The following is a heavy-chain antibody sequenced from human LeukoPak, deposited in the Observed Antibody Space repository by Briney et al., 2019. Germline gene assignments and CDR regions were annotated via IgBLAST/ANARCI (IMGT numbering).Heavy chain of an antibody. Sequence: RGSLRLSGAASGFTFSSYGMHWVRQGPGKGLECVTFIRYDGSNKYYADSVKGRVTISRDNSKNTLYLRMNSLRAEDTAVYYCAKDYGWEASYYYYYMDVWGKGTTVTISS. V-gene: IGHV3-30*02. CDR2: IRYDGSNK. J-gene: IGHJ6*03. CDR3: AKDYGWEASYYYYYMDV. D-gene: IGHD1-26*01. CDR1: GFTFSSYG.